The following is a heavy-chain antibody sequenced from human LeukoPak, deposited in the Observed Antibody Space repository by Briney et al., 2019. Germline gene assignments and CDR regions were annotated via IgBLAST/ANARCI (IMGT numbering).Heavy chain of an antibody. CDR3: ARGDGWITMVRGVIGIPDY. D-gene: IGHD3-10*01. Sequence: QPGGSLRLSCAASGFTFSSYEMNWVRQAPGKGLEWVSYISSSGSTIYYADSVKGRFTISRDNAKNSLYLQMNSLRAEDTAVYYCARGDGWITMVRGVIGIPDYWGQGTLVTVSS. J-gene: IGHJ4*02. CDR2: ISSSGSTI. CDR1: GFTFSSYE. V-gene: IGHV3-48*03.